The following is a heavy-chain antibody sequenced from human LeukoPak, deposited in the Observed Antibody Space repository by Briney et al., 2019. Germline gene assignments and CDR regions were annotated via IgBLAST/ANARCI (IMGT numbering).Heavy chain of an antibody. J-gene: IGHJ4*02. CDR2: ISAYNGNT. Sequence: GASVKVSCKASGYTFNIYGISWVRQAPGQGLEWMGWISAYNGNTDYAQKLQGRVTMTTDTSTSTAYMELRSLRSDGTAVYYCARDPIYYYGSGSYYGVEGVLFDYWGQGTLVTVSS. D-gene: IGHD3-10*01. V-gene: IGHV1-18*01. CDR1: GYTFNIYG. CDR3: ARDPIYYYGSGSYYGVEGVLFDY.